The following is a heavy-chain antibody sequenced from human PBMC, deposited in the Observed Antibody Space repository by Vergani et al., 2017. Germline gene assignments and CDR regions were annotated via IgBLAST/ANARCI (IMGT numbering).Heavy chain of an antibody. CDR1: GLTFSDSA. D-gene: IGHD3/OR15-3a*01. Sequence: EVHLVESGGGLVQPGESLKLSCATSGLTFSDSAIHWVRQTSGKGMGWIGRIRDKAYNYATVYAVSVKGRFTISRDDSKKTAYLQMNGLTTEYTAVYYCFYDFWAGYDSGDVWGKGTTVTVSS. V-gene: IGHV3-73*02. J-gene: IGHJ6*04. CDR3: FYDFWAGYDSGDV. CDR2: IRDKAYNYAT.